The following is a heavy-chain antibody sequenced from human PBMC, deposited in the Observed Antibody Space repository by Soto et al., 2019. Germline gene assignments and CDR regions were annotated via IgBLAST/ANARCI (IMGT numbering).Heavy chain of an antibody. V-gene: IGHV4-39*01. CDR3: ARQRVVVAAANWFDP. CDR1: GGSISSSSYY. Sequence: PSETLSLTCTVSGGSISSSSYYWGWIRQPPGKGLEWIGSIYYSGSTYYNPSLKSRVTISVDTSKNQFSLKLSSVTAADRAVYYCARQRVVVAAANWFDPWGQGTLVTVSS. D-gene: IGHD2-15*01. CDR2: IYYSGST. J-gene: IGHJ5*02.